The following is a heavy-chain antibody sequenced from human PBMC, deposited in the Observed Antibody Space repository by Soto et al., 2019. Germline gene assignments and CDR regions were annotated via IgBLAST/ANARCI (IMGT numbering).Heavy chain of an antibody. D-gene: IGHD2-2*01. CDR1: GFIFSNYG. CDR2: ISYDGTNK. V-gene: IGHV3-30*03. Sequence: HPGGSLRLSCAASGFIFSNYGMHWVRQAPGRGLEWVAFISYDGTNKYYADSVKGRFTISRDNSKNTLFLQMNSLRAEDTAVYYCARSGVRVGDCISTSCPSYFGFWGQGSLVTVSS. J-gene: IGHJ4*02. CDR3: ARSGVRVGDCISTSCPSYFGF.